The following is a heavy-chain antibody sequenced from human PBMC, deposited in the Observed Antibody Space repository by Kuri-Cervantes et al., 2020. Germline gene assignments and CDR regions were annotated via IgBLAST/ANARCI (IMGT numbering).Heavy chain of an antibody. D-gene: IGHD5/OR15-5a*01. V-gene: IGHV3-30*18. Sequence: LSLTCAASGFTFSSYGMHWVRQAPGKGLEWVAVISYDGSNKYYADSVKGRFTISRDNSKNTLYLQMNSLRAEDTAVYYCAKDCRVVYERVVGLCYWGQGTLVTVSS. J-gene: IGHJ4*02. CDR2: ISYDGSNK. CDR3: AKDCRVVYERVVGLCY. CDR1: GFTFSSYG.